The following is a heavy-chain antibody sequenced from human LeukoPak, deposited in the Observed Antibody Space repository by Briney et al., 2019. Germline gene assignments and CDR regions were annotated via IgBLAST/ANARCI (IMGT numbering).Heavy chain of an antibody. CDR1: GYTFTFYY. V-gene: IGHV1-46*01. Sequence: ASVKVSCKASGYTFTFYYLHWVRESHGQGLGWLGVVNPNGSIKAYAQKFLRRLNMTKHTYTRTVNIDLNSLRSDDTSVYFCARDLGGSWDAFHIWGQGTRVTVST. J-gene: IGHJ3*02. CDR3: ARDLGGSWDAFHI. D-gene: IGHD3-16*01. CDR2: VNPNGSIK.